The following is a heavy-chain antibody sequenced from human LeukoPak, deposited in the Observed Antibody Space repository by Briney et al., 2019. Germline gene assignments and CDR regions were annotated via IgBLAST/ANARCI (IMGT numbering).Heavy chain of an antibody. D-gene: IGHD6-19*01. CDR2: ISGSGGST. CDR1: GFTFSSYA. J-gene: IGHJ4*02. Sequence: GGSLRLSCAASGFTFSSYAMSWVRQAPGKGLEWVSAISGSGGSTYYSDSVKGRFTISRDNSKNTLYLQMNSLRAEDTAVYYCAKGEQWLVPLALDYWGQGTLVTVSS. V-gene: IGHV3-23*01. CDR3: AKGEQWLVPLALDY.